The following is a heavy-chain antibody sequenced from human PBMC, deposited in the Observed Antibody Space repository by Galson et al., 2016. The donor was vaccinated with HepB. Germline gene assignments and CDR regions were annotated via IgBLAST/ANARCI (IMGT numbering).Heavy chain of an antibody. CDR2: ISDDGTRK. V-gene: IGHV3-30*04. D-gene: IGHD6-13*01. CDR3: ARARQLFSVYYFGFDV. J-gene: IGHJ6*02. CDR1: GFTFSYYV. Sequence: SLRLSCAVSGFTFSYYVVHWVRQAPGKGLEWVALISDDGTRKYFADSVKGRVTISRDNSNNTLDLQMNNLRGEDTAVYYCARARQLFSVYYFGFDVWGPGTTVTVSS.